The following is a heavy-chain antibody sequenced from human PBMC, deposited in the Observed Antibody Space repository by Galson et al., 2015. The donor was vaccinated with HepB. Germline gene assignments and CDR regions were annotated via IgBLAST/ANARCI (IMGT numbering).Heavy chain of an antibody. CDR2: INSDGITT. CDR3: AKDPYLYSALAGTMAGFDY. Sequence: SLRLSCAASGFTFSSYWMHWVRQGPGKVLVWVSRINSDGITTSYADSVKGRFTISRDNSKNTLYLQMNSLRAEDTALYYCAKDPYLYSALAGTMAGFDYWGQGTLVTVSS. CDR1: GFTFSSYW. J-gene: IGHJ4*02. D-gene: IGHD6-19*01. V-gene: IGHV3-74*01.